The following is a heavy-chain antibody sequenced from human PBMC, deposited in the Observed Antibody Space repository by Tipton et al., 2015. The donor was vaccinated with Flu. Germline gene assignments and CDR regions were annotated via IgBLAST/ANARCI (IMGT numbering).Heavy chain of an antibody. CDR2: IYHSGST. D-gene: IGHD3-10*01. CDR3: ARAGDYYGSGSYDY. CDR1: GGSMSSYY. J-gene: IGHJ4*02. Sequence: TLSLTCSVSGGSMSSYYWSWIRQPPGKGLEWIGSIYHSGSTYYNPSLKSRVTISVDTSKNQFSLKLSSVTAADTAVYYCARAGDYYGSGSYDYWGQGTLVTVSS. V-gene: IGHV4-38-2*02.